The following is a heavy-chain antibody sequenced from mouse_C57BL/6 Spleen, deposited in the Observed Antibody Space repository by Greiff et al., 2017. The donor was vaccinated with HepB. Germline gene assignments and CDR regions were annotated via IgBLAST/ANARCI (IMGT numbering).Heavy chain of an antibody. CDR1: GYTFTSYT. V-gene: IGHV1-4*01. J-gene: IGHJ3*01. CDR2: INPSSGYT. Sequence: VKLQQSGAELARPGASVKMSCKASGYTFTSYTMHWVKQRPGQGLEWIGYINPSSGYTKYNQKFKDKATLTADKSSSTAYMQLSSLTSEDSAVYYCARSPLYSNYVPAYWGQGTLVTVSA. D-gene: IGHD2-5*01. CDR3: ARSPLYSNYVPAY.